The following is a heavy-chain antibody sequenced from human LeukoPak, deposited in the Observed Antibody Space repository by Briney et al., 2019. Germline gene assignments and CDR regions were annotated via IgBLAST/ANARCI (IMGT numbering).Heavy chain of an antibody. CDR2: MYTSGST. CDR3: ARDHYGSGSYTSYFDS. CDR1: GGSISTYY. J-gene: IGHJ4*02. V-gene: IGHV4-4*07. Sequence: PSETLSLTCTVSGGSISTYYWSWLRQPAGKGLEWIGRMYTSGSTKYNPSLKSRVTISVDNSKNQFSLKLTSVTAADTAVYYCARDHYGSGSYTSYFDSWGQGTRVTVSS. D-gene: IGHD3-10*01.